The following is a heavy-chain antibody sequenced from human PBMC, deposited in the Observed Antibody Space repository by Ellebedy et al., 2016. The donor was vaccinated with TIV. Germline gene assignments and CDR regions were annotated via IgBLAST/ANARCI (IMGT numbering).Heavy chain of an antibody. V-gene: IGHV3-7*03. CDR3: VRDGTYGDYSPGYYGMDV. CDR1: GFTFNSYW. J-gene: IGHJ6*02. D-gene: IGHD3-22*01. CDR2: INQDGRRI. Sequence: GGSLRLSCAASGFTFNSYWMSWVRQAPGKGLEWVANINQDGRRISYVDSVKGRFTISRDNAKNSVYLRMNTLGVEDTAVYHCVRDGTYGDYSPGYYGMDVWGQGTTVTVSS.